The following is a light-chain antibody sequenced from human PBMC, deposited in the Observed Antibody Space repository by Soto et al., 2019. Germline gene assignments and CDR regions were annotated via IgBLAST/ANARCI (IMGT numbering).Light chain of an antibody. Sequence: EKVMTQSPATLSVSPGERATLSCRASQNVKTRLAWYQQKPGQAPRLPIYDAFTRATGIPARFSGSASGTEFTLTISSLQSEDFAVYYCQQYDEWPLTFGGGTKVDIK. CDR3: QQYDEWPLT. CDR1: QNVKTR. CDR2: DAF. V-gene: IGKV3-15*01. J-gene: IGKJ4*01.